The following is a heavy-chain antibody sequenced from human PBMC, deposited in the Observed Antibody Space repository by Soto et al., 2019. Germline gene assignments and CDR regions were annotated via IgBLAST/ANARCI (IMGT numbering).Heavy chain of an antibody. CDR3: AREEFEDGRGHFDY. D-gene: IGHD3-22*01. CDR2: ISYGGGNK. J-gene: IGHJ4*02. CDR1: GFTFSTSV. V-gene: IGHV3-30-3*01. Sequence: QVQLVESGGGVVQPGGSLRLSCAASGFTFSTSVMHWVRQAPGKGLEWMAIISYGGGNKYYADTVKGRFTISRDISESTLYLQMNSLRTADTAVYYCAREEFEDGRGHFDYWGPGTLVSVSS.